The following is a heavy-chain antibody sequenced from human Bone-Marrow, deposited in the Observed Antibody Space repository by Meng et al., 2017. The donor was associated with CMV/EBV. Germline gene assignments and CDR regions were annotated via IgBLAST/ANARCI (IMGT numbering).Heavy chain of an antibody. D-gene: IGHD2-2*03. CDR1: GFSFSGYE. CDR2: IVTTGETV. J-gene: IGHJ4*02. Sequence: GGSLRLSCAGSGFSFSGYEMNWVRQAPGKGLEWVSHIVTTGETVHYGDSVKGRFTISRDNAKNSVYLQMNSLRAEDTAVYYCATLDIVVVPAAKDDDWGQGTLVTVSS. V-gene: IGHV3-48*03. CDR3: ATLDIVVVPAAKDDD.